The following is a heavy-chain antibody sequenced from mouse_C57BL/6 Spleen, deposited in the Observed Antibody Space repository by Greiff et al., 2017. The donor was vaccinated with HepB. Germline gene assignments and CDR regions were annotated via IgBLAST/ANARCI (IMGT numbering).Heavy chain of an antibody. CDR2: IYPSDSET. J-gene: IGHJ3*01. V-gene: IGHV1-61*01. CDR3: ARGLPRFAY. D-gene: IGHD2-2*01. CDR1: GYTFTSYW. Sequence: QVQLKQPGAELVRPGSSVKLSCKASGYTFTSYWMDWVKQRPGQGLEWIGNIYPSDSETHYNQKFKDKATLTVDKSSSTAYMQLSSLTSEDSAVYYCARGLPRFAYWGQGTLVTVSA.